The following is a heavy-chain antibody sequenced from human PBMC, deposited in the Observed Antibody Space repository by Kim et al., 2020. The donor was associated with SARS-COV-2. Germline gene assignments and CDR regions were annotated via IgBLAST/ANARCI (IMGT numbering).Heavy chain of an antibody. D-gene: IGHD5-18*01. V-gene: IGHV3-43*02. Sequence: GGSLRLSCAASGFTFDDYAMHWVRQAPGKGLEWVSLISGDGGSTYYADSVKGRFTISRDNSKNSLYLQMNSLRTEDTALYYCAKDAGYSYGYYYYYGMDVWGQGTPVTVSS. J-gene: IGHJ6*02. CDR2: ISGDGGST. CDR1: GFTFDDYA. CDR3: AKDAGYSYGYYYYYGMDV.